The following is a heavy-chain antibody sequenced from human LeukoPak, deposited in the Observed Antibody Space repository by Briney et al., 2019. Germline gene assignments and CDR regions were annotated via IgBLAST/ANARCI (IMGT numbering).Heavy chain of an antibody. D-gene: IGHD5-18*01. CDR3: AKGYSYDLDY. V-gene: IGHV3-30*18. Sequence: GGSLRLSCAASGFSFSTYSMNWVRQAPGKGLEWVAVISYDGSNKYYADSVKGRFTISRDNSKNTLYLQMNSLRAEDTAVYYCAKGYSYDLDYWGQGTLVTVSS. CDR2: ISYDGSNK. J-gene: IGHJ4*02. CDR1: GFSFSTYS.